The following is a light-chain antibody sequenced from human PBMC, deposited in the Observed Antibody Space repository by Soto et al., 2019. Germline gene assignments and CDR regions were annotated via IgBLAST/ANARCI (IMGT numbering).Light chain of an antibody. CDR3: QQYGSSVRT. CDR1: QSVSSSY. V-gene: IGKV3-20*01. J-gene: IGKJ1*01. Sequence: EIVMTQSPGTLSVSPGERATLSCRASQSVSSSYLAWYQQKPGQAPRLLIYGASSRATGIPDRFSGSGSGTDFTLTISRLEPEDFAVYYCQQYGSSVRTFGQGTKVDIK. CDR2: GAS.